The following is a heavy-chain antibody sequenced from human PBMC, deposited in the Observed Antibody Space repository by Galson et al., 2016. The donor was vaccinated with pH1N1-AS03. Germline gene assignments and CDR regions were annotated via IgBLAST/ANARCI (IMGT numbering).Heavy chain of an antibody. CDR1: GVSVPSSGVG. CDR3: ALPNSGGNAFEV. Sequence: PALVKPTQTLTLTCSVSGVSVPSSGVGVGWFRQPPGKALEWLALVYWDETRRYSPSLKNRLTITKDSSKNQVVLTVTSVAPMDIATYFCALPNSGGNAFEVWGPGTMVTVSS. J-gene: IGHJ3*01. CDR2: VYWDETR. D-gene: IGHD2/OR15-2a*01. V-gene: IGHV2-5*02.